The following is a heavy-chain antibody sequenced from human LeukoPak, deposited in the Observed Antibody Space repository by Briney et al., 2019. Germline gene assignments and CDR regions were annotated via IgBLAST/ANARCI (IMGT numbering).Heavy chain of an antibody. V-gene: IGHV4-34*01. Sequence: SETLSLTCAVYGGSFSGYYRSWIRQPPGKGLEWIGEINHSGSTNYNPSLKSRVTISVDTSKNQFSLKLSSVTAADTAVYYCARGGYSYGFLSFGPLTWWGQGTLVTVSS. D-gene: IGHD5-18*01. CDR3: ARGGYSYGFLSFGPLTW. CDR1: GGSFSGYY. CDR2: INHSGST. J-gene: IGHJ4*02.